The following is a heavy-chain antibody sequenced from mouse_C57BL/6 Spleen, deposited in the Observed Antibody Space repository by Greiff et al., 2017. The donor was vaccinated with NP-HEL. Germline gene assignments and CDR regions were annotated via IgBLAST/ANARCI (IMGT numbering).Heavy chain of an antibody. V-gene: IGHV1-80*01. CDR1: GYAFSSYW. Sequence: QVQLQQSGAELVKPGASVKISCKASGYAFSSYWMNWVKQRPGKGLEWIGQIYPGDGDTNYNGKFKGKATLTADKSSSTAYMQLSSLTSEDSSVYFCARRNLYDYEGAWFAYWGQGTLVTVSA. CDR2: IYPGDGDT. D-gene: IGHD2-4*01. J-gene: IGHJ3*01. CDR3: ARRNLYDYEGAWFAY.